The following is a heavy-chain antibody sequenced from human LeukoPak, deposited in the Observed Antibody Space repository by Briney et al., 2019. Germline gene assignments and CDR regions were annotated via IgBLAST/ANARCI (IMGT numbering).Heavy chain of an antibody. Sequence: GGSLRLSCAASGFTFSSYAMSWVRQAPGKGLEWVSAISGSGVSTYHADSVKGRFTISRDKSKNTLYLQMNSLRAEDTAVYYCAGYNCSSTTCYTGGFDYWGQGTLVTVSS. CDR1: GFTFSSYA. CDR2: ISGSGVST. CDR3: AGYNCSSTTCYTGGFDY. V-gene: IGHV3-23*01. J-gene: IGHJ4*02. D-gene: IGHD2-2*02.